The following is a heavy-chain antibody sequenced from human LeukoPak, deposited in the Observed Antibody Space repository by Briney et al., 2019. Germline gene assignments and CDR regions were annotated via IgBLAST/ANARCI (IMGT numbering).Heavy chain of an antibody. CDR2: IWYDGSNK. CDR3: ARERGYSYGFDY. D-gene: IGHD5-18*01. CDR1: GFTFSSYG. Sequence: GGSLRLSCAASGFTFSSYGMHWVRQAPDKGLEWVAAIWYDGSNKYYADSVKGRFTISRDNSKNTLYLQMNSLRAEDTAVYYCARERGYSYGFDYWGQGTLVTVSS. J-gene: IGHJ4*02. V-gene: IGHV3-33*01.